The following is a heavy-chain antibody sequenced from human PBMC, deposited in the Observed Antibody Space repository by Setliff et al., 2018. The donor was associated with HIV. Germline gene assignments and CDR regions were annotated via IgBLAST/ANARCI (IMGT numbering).Heavy chain of an antibody. CDR1: GGSISSYY. Sequence: SETLSLTCTVSGGSISSYYWSWIRQPPGKGLEWIGYIYTTQTTKYNPSLKSRVTISVDTSKNQFSLKLSSVTAADTAVYYCARTSSGWFDPWGQGTLVTVSS. D-gene: IGHD3-22*01. CDR2: IYTTQTT. CDR3: ARTSSGWFDP. J-gene: IGHJ5*02. V-gene: IGHV4-4*08.